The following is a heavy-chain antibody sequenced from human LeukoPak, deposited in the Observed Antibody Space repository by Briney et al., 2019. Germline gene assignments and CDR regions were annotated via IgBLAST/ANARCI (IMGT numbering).Heavy chain of an antibody. V-gene: IGHV3-21*01. Sequence: GGSLRLSCAASGFIFSYYSMNWVRQAPGKGLEWVSSINSNSNYMSYADSVKGRFTISRDNAKNSLYLQMTSLRAEDTAVYYCARSEFEAFDMWGQGTMVTVSP. CDR2: INSNSNYM. D-gene: IGHD3-10*01. CDR3: ARSEFEAFDM. CDR1: GFIFSYYS. J-gene: IGHJ3*02.